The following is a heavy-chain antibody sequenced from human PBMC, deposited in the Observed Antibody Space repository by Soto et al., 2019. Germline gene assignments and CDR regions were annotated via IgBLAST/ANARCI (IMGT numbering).Heavy chain of an antibody. CDR2: ISYDGSNK. V-gene: IGHV3-30*18. D-gene: IGHD3-3*01. Sequence: WGSLRLSCAASGFTFSSYGMHWVRQAPGKGLEWVAVISYDGSNKYYADSVKGRFTISRDNSKNTLYLQMNSLRAEDTAVYYCAKVTGYDFWSGYLIDAFDIWGQGTMVTVSS. J-gene: IGHJ3*02. CDR1: GFTFSSYG. CDR3: AKVTGYDFWSGYLIDAFDI.